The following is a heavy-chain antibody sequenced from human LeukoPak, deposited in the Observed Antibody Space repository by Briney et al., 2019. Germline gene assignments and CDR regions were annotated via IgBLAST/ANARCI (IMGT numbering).Heavy chain of an antibody. J-gene: IGHJ4*02. CDR1: GFTFSSYG. CDR2: IDRDSSIT. Sequence: GRSLRLSCAASGFTFSSYGMTWVRQAPGKGLEWVSFIDRDSSITYYADSVRGRFIISRDNARNSLFLQMNSLRAEDTAVYFCATYDSGWYLTYWGQGTLVTVSS. V-gene: IGHV3-48*01. D-gene: IGHD6-19*01. CDR3: ATYDSGWYLTY.